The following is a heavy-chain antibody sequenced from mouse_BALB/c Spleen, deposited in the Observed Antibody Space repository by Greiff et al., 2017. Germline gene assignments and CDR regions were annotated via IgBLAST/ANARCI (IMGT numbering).Heavy chain of an antibody. CDR2: IWAGGST. J-gene: IGHJ4*01. CDR1: GFSLTSYG. Sequence: VQRVESGPGLVAPSQSLSITCTVSGFSLTSYGVHWVRQPPGKGLEWLGVIWAGGSTNYNSALMSRLSISKDNSKSQVFLKMNSLQTDDTAMYYCARDMITYYAMDYWGQGTSVTVSS. D-gene: IGHD2-4*01. V-gene: IGHV2-9*02. CDR3: ARDMITYYAMDY.